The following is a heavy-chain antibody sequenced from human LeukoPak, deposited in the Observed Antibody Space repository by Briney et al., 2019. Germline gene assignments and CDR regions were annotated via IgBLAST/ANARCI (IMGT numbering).Heavy chain of an antibody. CDR3: AKLATVTRMGAFDI. Sequence: PGRSLRLSCAASGFTFSSYAMHWVRQAPGKGLEWVAVISYDGSNKYYADSVKGRFTISRDNSKNTLYLQMNSLRAEDTAVYYCAKLATVTRMGAFDIWGQGTMVTVSS. V-gene: IGHV3-30*04. D-gene: IGHD4-11*01. J-gene: IGHJ3*02. CDR2: ISYDGSNK. CDR1: GFTFSSYA.